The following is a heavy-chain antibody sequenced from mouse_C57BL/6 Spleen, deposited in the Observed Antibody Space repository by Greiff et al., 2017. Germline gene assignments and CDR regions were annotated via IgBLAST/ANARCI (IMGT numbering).Heavy chain of an antibody. J-gene: IGHJ4*01. V-gene: IGHV5-17*01. CDR1: GFTFSDYG. CDR3: ARGDYYAMDY. Sequence: EVQGVESGGGLVKPGGSLKLSCAASGFTFSDYGMHWVRQAPEKGLEWVAYISRGSSTIYYADTVKGRFTISRDNAKNTLFLQMTSLRSEDTAMXYCARGDYYAMDYWGKGTSVTVSS. CDR2: ISRGSSTI.